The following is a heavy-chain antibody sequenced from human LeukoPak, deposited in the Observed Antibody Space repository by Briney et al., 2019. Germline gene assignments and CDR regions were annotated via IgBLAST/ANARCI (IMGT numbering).Heavy chain of an antibody. Sequence: PSETLSLTCTVSGGSISSYYWSWIRQPPGKGLEGIGYIYYSGSTNYNPSLKSRVTISVDTSKTQFSLKLSSVTAADTAVYYCARGIGYCSGGSCLGWFDPWGQGTLVTASS. J-gene: IGHJ5*02. V-gene: IGHV4-59*01. CDR3: ARGIGYCSGGSCLGWFDP. CDR2: IYYSGST. CDR1: GGSISSYY. D-gene: IGHD2-15*01.